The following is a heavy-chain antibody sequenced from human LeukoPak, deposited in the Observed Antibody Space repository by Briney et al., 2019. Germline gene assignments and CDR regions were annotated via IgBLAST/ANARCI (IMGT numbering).Heavy chain of an antibody. J-gene: IGHJ3*01. CDR3: AREGPYDDSGYYNTFDV. Sequence: SETLSLTCSVSDDSISPYYWSWIRQSPGKGLEWIGYIYYSGSTDYNPSLRSRVTMSVDTSKNQFSLRLSSVTAADTAIYYCAREGPYDDSGYYNTFDVWGQGIMVSVSS. V-gene: IGHV4-59*01. D-gene: IGHD3-22*01. CDR1: DDSISPYY. CDR2: IYYSGST.